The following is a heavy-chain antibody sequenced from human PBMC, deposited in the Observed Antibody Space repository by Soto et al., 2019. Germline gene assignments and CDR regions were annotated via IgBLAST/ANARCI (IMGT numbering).Heavy chain of an antibody. Sequence: EVKLVESGGGLVQPGGSLRLSCATSGFIFSTYAMHWVRQAPGKGLEYVSAISSNGRSTYYANSVKGRFTISRDNSKNTLYLQMASLRAEDMAVYYCARDRCTNGVCYAPSDDWGQGTLVTVSS. CDR1: GFIFSTYA. D-gene: IGHD2-8*01. J-gene: IGHJ1*01. V-gene: IGHV3-64*01. CDR3: ARDRCTNGVCYAPSDD. CDR2: ISSNGRST.